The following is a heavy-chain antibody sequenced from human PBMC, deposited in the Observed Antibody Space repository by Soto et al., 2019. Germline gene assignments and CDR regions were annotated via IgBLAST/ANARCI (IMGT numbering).Heavy chain of an antibody. Sequence: PGGSLRLTGASSGFTFISDGMHLVRQAPGKGLEWVAVIWYDGSNKYYADSVKGRFTISRDNSKNTLYLQMNSLRAEDTAVYYCARVPGGDDFSGMDVWGQGTTVTVSS. CDR1: GFTFISDG. CDR3: ARVPGGDDFSGMDV. J-gene: IGHJ6*02. V-gene: IGHV3-33*01. D-gene: IGHD3-3*01. CDR2: IWYDGSNK.